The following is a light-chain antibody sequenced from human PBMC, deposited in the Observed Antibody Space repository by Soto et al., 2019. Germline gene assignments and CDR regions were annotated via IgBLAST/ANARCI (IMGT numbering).Light chain of an antibody. CDR2: AAS. J-gene: IGKJ1*01. V-gene: IGKV1-17*01. Sequence: IHITKARSSLCAAGGDRVTIACLASQGIRNDLGWYQQKPGKAPKVLIYAASSLQGGVPSRFSGSGSGTEFTLTISSLQPNDFATYHCQHYNSYSEAFGQPTKVDIK. CDR3: QHYNSYSEA. CDR1: QGIRND.